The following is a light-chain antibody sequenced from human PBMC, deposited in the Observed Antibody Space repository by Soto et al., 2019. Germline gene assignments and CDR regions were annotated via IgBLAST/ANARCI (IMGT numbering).Light chain of an antibody. CDR3: QQSYSTPPWT. CDR2: AAS. J-gene: IGKJ1*01. CDR1: QIISRY. V-gene: IGKV1-39*01. Sequence: DIQMTQFPSSLSASVGDRVTITCRASQIISRYLNWYQQKPGKAPKLLIYAASNLQSEAPSRFSGSGSGTDFTLTISSLQPEDSANYYCQQSYSTPPWTFGQGTKVEI.